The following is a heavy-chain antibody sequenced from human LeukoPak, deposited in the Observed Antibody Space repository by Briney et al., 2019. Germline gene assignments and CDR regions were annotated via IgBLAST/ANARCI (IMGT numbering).Heavy chain of an antibody. J-gene: IGHJ4*02. V-gene: IGHV3-30-3*01. CDR3: ARDYWWNYDY. CDR1: GFTFSDYA. Sequence: GGSLRLSRAASGFTFSDYAMHWVRQARGKGLEWVAVISKDGSDKYYPGSVRGRFTISRDNSKNTIYLQMDSLRAEDTAIYYCARDYWWNYDYWGQGTLVTVSS. D-gene: IGHD1-7*01. CDR2: ISKDGSDK.